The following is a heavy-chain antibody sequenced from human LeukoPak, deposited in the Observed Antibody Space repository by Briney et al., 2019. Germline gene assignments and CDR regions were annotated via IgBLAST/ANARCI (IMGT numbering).Heavy chain of an antibody. CDR3: ARSRYSSGWDYYFDY. V-gene: IGHV1-69*06. CDR2: IIPIFGTA. Sequence: ASVKVSCKASGGTFSSYAISWVRQAPGQGLEWMGGIIPIFGTANYAQKFQGRVAITADKSSGTAYMELSSLRSEDTAVYYCARSRYSSGWDYYFDYWGQGTLVTVSS. D-gene: IGHD6-19*01. J-gene: IGHJ4*02. CDR1: GGTFSSYA.